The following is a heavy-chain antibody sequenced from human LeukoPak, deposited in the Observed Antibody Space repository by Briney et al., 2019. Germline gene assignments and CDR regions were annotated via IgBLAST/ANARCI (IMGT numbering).Heavy chain of an antibody. Sequence: GGSLRLSCAASGFTFSSYNMNWVRQAPGKGLEWVSYISSSSSTIYYADSVKGRITISRDNVKNSLNLHMTSLRAEDTAVYYCAREDSSSWYGWGGYYYYMDVWGKETTVTVSS. CDR1: GFTFSSYN. V-gene: IGHV3-48*01. D-gene: IGHD6-13*01. CDR3: AREDSSSWYGWGGYYYYMDV. CDR2: ISSSSSTI. J-gene: IGHJ6*03.